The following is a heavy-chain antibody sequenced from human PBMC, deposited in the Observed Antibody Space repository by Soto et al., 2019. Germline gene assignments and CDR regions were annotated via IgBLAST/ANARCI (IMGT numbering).Heavy chain of an antibody. CDR1: GYSFTNND. V-gene: IGHV1-8*01. D-gene: IGHD3-16*01. Sequence: XSVKVSFKASGYSFTNNDFIWVRQAAGQGLEWMGWMNPGSGDTGYAQKFQGRVTMTRDISTATAYMELSSLRSDDTATYYCARMATFGSLNWFDPWGQGTLVTVSS. J-gene: IGHJ5*02. CDR3: ARMATFGSLNWFDP. CDR2: MNPGSGDT.